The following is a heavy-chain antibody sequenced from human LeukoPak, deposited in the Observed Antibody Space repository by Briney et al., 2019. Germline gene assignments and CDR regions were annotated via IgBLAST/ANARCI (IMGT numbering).Heavy chain of an antibody. CDR2: IYTSGST. J-gene: IGHJ4*02. CDR3: ARAGSIAAAAD. Sequence: PSETLSLTCTVSGGSISTTGDYWGWIRQTPGKGLEWIGRIYTSGSTNYNPSLKSRVTISVGKSKNQFSLKLSSVTAADTAVYYCARAGSIAAAADWGQGTLVTVSS. CDR1: GGSISTTGDY. D-gene: IGHD6-13*01. V-gene: IGHV4-61*05.